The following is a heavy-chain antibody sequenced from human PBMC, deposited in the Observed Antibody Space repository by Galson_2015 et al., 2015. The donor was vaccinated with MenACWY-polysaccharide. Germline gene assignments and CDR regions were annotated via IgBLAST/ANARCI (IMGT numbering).Heavy chain of an antibody. Sequence: QSGAEVKKPGESLKISCKGSGYSFTDYWLGWVRQMPGKGLEWMGIIYPGDSDTRYSPSFQGQVTISADKSITTAYLQWSSLKASDTAMHYCARHKYTTSSEDYWGQGTLVTVSS. V-gene: IGHV5-51*01. CDR3: ARHKYTTSSEDY. J-gene: IGHJ4*02. CDR2: IYPGDSDT. D-gene: IGHD6-6*01. CDR1: GYSFTDYW.